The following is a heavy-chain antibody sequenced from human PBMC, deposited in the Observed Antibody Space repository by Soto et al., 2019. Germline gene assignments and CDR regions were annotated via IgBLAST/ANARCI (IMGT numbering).Heavy chain of an antibody. CDR3: AKVFYYYDSSGYYYFDY. V-gene: IGHV3-23*01. CDR2: ISGSGSTI. CDR1: GFTFSSYA. Sequence: GGSLRLSCAASGFTFSSYAVSWVRQAPGRGPEWISSISGSGSTIYYADSVKGRFTISRDNSKNTLYLQMSSLRAEDTAVYYCAKVFYYYDSSGYYYFDYWGQGTLVTVSS. D-gene: IGHD3-22*01. J-gene: IGHJ4*02.